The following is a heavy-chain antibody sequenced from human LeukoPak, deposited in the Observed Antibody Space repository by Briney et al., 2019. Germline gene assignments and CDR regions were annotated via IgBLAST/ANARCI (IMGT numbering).Heavy chain of an antibody. J-gene: IGHJ6*02. CDR1: GFTFSDSW. V-gene: IGHV3-7*01. D-gene: IGHD3-16*01. CDR2: MIQDGSEK. CDR3: ATYTHWVAGDV. Sequence: GGSLRLSCAASGFTFSDSWMSWVRQAPGKGLEWVANMIQDGSEKDYVDSVKGRFTISRDNAGNSLYLQMGSPRAEDTAVYYCATYTHWVAGDVWGQGTTVTVSS.